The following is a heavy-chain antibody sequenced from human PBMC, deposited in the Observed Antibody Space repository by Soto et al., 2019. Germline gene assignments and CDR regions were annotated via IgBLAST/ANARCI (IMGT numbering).Heavy chain of an antibody. V-gene: IGHV1-3*01. CDR3: AIGIAAAISEVGY. CDR1: GNTFTSYA. D-gene: IGHD6-13*01. J-gene: IGHJ4*02. CDR2: INAGNGNT. Sequence: QVQLVQSGAEVKKPGASVKVSCKASGNTFTSYAMHWVRQAPGQRLEWMGWINAGNGNTKYSQKFQGRVTITRDTSASTAYMELSSLRSEDTAVYYCAIGIAAAISEVGYWGQGTLVTVSS.